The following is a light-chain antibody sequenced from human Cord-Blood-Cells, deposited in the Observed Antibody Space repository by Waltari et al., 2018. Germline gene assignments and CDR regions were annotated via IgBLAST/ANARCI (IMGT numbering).Light chain of an antibody. J-gene: IGKJ3*01. CDR1: QSVSSSY. Sequence: EIVLTQSPGTLSLSPGERATLSCRASQSVSSSYLAWYQQKPGQAPRLLIYGASSSATGIPDRCSGSGSGTDFTLTISRLEPEDFAVYYCQQYGSSIFTFGPGTKVDIK. V-gene: IGKV3-20*01. CDR3: QQYGSSIFT. CDR2: GAS.